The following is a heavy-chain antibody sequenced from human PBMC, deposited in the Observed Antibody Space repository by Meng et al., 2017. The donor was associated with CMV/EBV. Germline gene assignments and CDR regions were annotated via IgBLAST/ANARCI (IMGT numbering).Heavy chain of an antibody. CDR3: ARLTSSWAFDY. CDR1: GFTFHNFG. V-gene: IGHV3-33*01. Sequence: CAASGFTFHNFGMNWVRQAPGKGLEWVAVIWYDGSNKYYADSVKGRFTVSRDNSKNTLYLQMDSLRAEDTAVYYCARLTSSWAFDYWGPGTLVTVSS. CDR2: IWYDGSNK. D-gene: IGHD6-13*01. J-gene: IGHJ4*02.